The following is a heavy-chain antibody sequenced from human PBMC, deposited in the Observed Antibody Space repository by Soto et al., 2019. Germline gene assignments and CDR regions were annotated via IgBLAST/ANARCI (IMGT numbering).Heavy chain of an antibody. CDR3: AKDSYGDYGSPYYYYYGMDV. Sequence: PGGSLRLSCAASGFTFSSYAMSWVRQAPGKGLEWVSAISGSGGSTYYADSVKGRFTISRDNSKNTLYLQMNSLRAEDTAVYYCAKDSYGDYGSPYYYYYGMDVWGQGTTVTVSS. CDR2: ISGSGGST. J-gene: IGHJ6*02. CDR1: GFTFSSYA. D-gene: IGHD4-17*01. V-gene: IGHV3-23*01.